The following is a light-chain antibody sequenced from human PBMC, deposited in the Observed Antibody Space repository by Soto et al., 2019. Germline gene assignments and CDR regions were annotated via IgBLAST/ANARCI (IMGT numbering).Light chain of an antibody. V-gene: IGKV1-9*01. Sequence: IQLTQSPSSLSASVGDRVTITCRASQGISSYLAWYQQKPGKAPKLLIHAASTLQSGVPSRFSGNGSGTHFTLTIGSLQPEDFSTYYGQQRNSYPFPFGPGTKVDIK. CDR1: QGISSY. CDR2: AAS. CDR3: QQRNSYPFP. J-gene: IGKJ3*01.